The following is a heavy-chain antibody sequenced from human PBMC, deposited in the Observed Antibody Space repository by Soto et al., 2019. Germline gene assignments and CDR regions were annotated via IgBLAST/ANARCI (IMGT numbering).Heavy chain of an antibody. CDR1: GFTFSRYG. D-gene: IGHD4-17*01. V-gene: IGHV3-33*01. CDR2: ILNDGSDR. J-gene: IGHJ4*02. Sequence: QVRLVESGGGVVQPGTSLRLSCAASGFTFSRYGMHWVRQAPGEGLEWMAVILNDGSDRDHADSVKDRFTISRDNSKNTLYLQMNSLGVEDTAMYYCARDDDYGAIGLDYWGQGTPVTVSS. CDR3: ARDDDYGAIGLDY.